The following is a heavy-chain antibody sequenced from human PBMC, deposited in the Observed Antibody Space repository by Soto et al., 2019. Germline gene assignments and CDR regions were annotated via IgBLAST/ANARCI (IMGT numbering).Heavy chain of an antibody. CDR2: ISSSVSTI. CDR1: GFTFGDYA. Sequence: GGSLRLSCTASGFTFGDYAINWVRQVPGKGLEWVSYISSSVSTIYYADSVKGQFTISRDNAKNSLYLQMNSLRAEDTAVYYCARTSPSGYYYGMDVWGQGTTVTV. CDR3: ARTSPSGYYYGMDV. V-gene: IGHV3-48*03. D-gene: IGHD2-15*01. J-gene: IGHJ6*02.